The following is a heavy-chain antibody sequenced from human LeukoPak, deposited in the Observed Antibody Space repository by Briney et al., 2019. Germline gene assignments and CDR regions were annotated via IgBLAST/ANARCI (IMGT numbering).Heavy chain of an antibody. Sequence: SETLFLTCTVSGGSVRSGGYYWSWIRQHPGKGLEWIGYIYESDSGSTYYNPSLESRLSISVDTSKNQFSLKLRSVTAADTAVYYCARGDRDYYFDYWGQGTLVTVSS. D-gene: IGHD5-24*01. J-gene: IGHJ4*02. CDR1: GGSVRSGGYY. CDR2: IYESDSGST. V-gene: IGHV4-31*03. CDR3: ARGDRDYYFDY.